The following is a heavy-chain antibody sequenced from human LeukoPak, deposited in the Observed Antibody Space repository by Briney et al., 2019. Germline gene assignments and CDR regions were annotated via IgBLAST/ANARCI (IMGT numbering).Heavy chain of an antibody. V-gene: IGHV3-30-3*01. Sequence: GRSLRLSCAASGFTFSSYAMHWVRQAPGKGLEWVAVISYDGSNKYYADSVKGRFTISRDNPKNTLYLQMNSLRAEDTAVYYCAREKITMIVVVITTAMSPYGMDVWGQGTTVTVSS. CDR3: AREKITMIVVVITTAMSPYGMDV. D-gene: IGHD3-22*01. J-gene: IGHJ6*02. CDR1: GFTFSSYA. CDR2: ISYDGSNK.